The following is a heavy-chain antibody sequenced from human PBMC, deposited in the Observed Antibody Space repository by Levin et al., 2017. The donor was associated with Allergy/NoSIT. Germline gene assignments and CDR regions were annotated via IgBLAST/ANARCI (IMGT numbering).Heavy chain of an antibody. CDR1: GGSISSSSYY. V-gene: IGHV4-39*07. J-gene: IGHJ4*02. CDR3: ARDKGVPRTVGDLFDY. CDR2: IYYSGST. Sequence: PSETLSLTCTVSGGSISSSSYYWGWIRQPPGKGLEWIGSIYYSGSTYYNPSLKSRVTISVDTSKNQFSLKLSSVTAADTAVYYCARDKGVPRTVGDLFDYWGQGTLVTVSS. D-gene: IGHD1-26*01.